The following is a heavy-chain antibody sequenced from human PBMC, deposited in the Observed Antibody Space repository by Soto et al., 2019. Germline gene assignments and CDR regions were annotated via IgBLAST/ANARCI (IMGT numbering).Heavy chain of an antibody. D-gene: IGHD1-26*01. J-gene: IGHJ6*02. CDR2: ISYDGSNK. CDR1: GFTFSSYG. Sequence: GGSLRLSCAASGFTFSSYGMHWVRQAPGKGLEWVALISYDGSNKYYADSVKGRFTISRDNSKNTLYLQMNSLRAEDTAVYYCAKDVVVGATPGLGDYYYYYGMDVSGPGTTVTVSS. CDR3: AKDVVVGATPGLGDYYYYYGMDV. V-gene: IGHV3-30*18.